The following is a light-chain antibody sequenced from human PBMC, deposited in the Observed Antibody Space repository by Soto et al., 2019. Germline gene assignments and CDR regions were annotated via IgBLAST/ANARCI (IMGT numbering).Light chain of an antibody. Sequence: QSVLTQPPSLSAAPGQKVTISCSGSSSNIGSNYVSWYQQPPGTAPKLLIYENNKRPSGIPDRFSGSKSGTSATLGITGLQTGDEADYYCGTWDSTDYVFGTGTKVTVL. CDR2: ENN. V-gene: IGLV1-51*02. CDR3: GTWDSTDYV. CDR1: SSNIGSNY. J-gene: IGLJ1*01.